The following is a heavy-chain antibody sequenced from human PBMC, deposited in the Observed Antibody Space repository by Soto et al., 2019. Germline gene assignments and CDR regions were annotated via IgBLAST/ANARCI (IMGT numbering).Heavy chain of an antibody. Sequence: GGSLRLSCAASAFSLSNFGMIWVRQAPGKGLEWISFISSGSDTMYYADSVKGRFTIFRDKAQNSLYLQMNSLRDEDTAVYYCAREYSLNYHDAFDIWGQGTMVTVS. CDR2: ISSGSDTM. CDR3: AREYSLNYHDAFDI. V-gene: IGHV3-48*02. D-gene: IGHD1-7*01. J-gene: IGHJ3*02. CDR1: AFSLSNFG.